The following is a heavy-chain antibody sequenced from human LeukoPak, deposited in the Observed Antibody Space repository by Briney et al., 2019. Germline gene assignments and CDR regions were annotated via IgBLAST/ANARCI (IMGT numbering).Heavy chain of an antibody. V-gene: IGHV4-34*01. Sequence: SETLSLTCAVYGGSFSGYYWSWIREPPGKGLEWIGEINHSGSTNYNPSLKSRVTISGDTSKNQFSLKLSSVTAADTAVYYCARDRIQLWPPDYWGQGTLVTVSS. CDR1: GGSFSGYY. D-gene: IGHD5-18*01. CDR2: INHSGST. CDR3: ARDRIQLWPPDY. J-gene: IGHJ4*02.